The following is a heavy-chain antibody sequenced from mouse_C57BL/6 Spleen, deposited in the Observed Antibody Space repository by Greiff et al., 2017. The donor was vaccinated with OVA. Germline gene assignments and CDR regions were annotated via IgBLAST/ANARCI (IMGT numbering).Heavy chain of an antibody. CDR2: ISDGGSYT. Sequence: EVQLVESGGGLVKPGGSLKLSCAASGFTFSSYAMSWVRPTPEKRLEWVATISDGGSYTYYPDNVKGRFTISRDNAKNNLYLQMSHLKSEDTAMYYCAREGAQATYAMDYWGQGTSVTVSS. V-gene: IGHV5-4*01. CDR1: GFTFSSYA. J-gene: IGHJ4*01. D-gene: IGHD3-2*02. CDR3: AREGAQATYAMDY.